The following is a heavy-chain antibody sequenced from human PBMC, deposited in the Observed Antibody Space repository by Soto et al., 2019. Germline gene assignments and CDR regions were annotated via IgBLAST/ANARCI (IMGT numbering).Heavy chain of an antibody. J-gene: IGHJ3*02. Sequence: QGHLQQWGAGLLKPSETLSLTCGVYGGSFGTSYWAWIRQSPEKGLEWIGEIKHNGDSNYNPSLKMRVTISLDMSETQFSLQLTPVAAADTAVYYCARVTRFPDAFDIWGQGTPVIVSS. V-gene: IGHV4-34*01. CDR2: IKHNGDS. CDR1: GGSFGTSY. CDR3: ARVTRFPDAFDI.